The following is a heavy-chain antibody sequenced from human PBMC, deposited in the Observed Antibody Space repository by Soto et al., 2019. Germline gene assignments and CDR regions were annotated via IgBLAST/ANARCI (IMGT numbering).Heavy chain of an antibody. CDR1: GFTFSSYA. D-gene: IGHD1-26*01. J-gene: IGHJ5*02. Sequence: GGSLRLSCSASGFTFSSYAMHWVRQAPGKGLEYVSAISSNGGSTYYADSVKGRFTISRDNSKNTLYLQMSSLRAEDTAVYYCVKGGAVYRNWFDPWGQGTLVTVSS. CDR2: ISSNGGST. V-gene: IGHV3-64D*08. CDR3: VKGGAVYRNWFDP.